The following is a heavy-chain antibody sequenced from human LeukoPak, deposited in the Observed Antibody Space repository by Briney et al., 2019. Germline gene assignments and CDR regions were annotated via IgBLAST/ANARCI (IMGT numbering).Heavy chain of an antibody. CDR2: ISGSGGST. Sequence: GGSLRLSCAASGFTFSSYSMDWVRQAPGKGLEWVSAISGSGGSTYYADSVKGRFTISRDNSKNTLYLQMNSLRAEDTAVYYCAKDLRYDSSGYYHDYWGQGTLVTVSS. CDR1: GFTFSSYS. D-gene: IGHD3-22*01. V-gene: IGHV3-23*01. J-gene: IGHJ4*02. CDR3: AKDLRYDSSGYYHDY.